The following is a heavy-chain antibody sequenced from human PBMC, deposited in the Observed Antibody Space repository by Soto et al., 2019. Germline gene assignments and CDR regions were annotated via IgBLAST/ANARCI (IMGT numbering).Heavy chain of an antibody. CDR2: INHSGST. CDR3: ARGTLVGYCSSTSCQSGYYFDY. J-gene: IGHJ4*02. Sequence: SETLSLTCTVSGGSISSYYWSWIRQPPGKGLEWIGEINHSGSTNYNPSLKSRVTISVDTSKNQFSLKLSSVTAADTAVYYCARGTLVGYCSSTSCQSGYYFDYWGQGTLVTVSS. V-gene: IGHV4-34*01. D-gene: IGHD2-2*01. CDR1: GGSISSYY.